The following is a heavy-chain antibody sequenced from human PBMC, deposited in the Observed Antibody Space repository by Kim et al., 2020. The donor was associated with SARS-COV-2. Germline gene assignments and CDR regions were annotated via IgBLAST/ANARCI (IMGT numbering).Heavy chain of an antibody. V-gene: IGHV3-15*01. Sequence: KGRFTISRDDSKNTLYLQMNSLKTEDTAVYYCTTGITMIVVAPSERYFDYWGQGTLVTVSS. CDR3: TTGITMIVVAPSERYFDY. D-gene: IGHD3-22*01. J-gene: IGHJ4*02.